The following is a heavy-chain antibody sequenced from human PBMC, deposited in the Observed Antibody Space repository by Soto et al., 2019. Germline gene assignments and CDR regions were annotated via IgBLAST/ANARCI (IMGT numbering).Heavy chain of an antibody. J-gene: IGHJ5*02. CDR2: VYFSGSS. V-gene: IGHV4-59*01. D-gene: IGHD3-10*01. CDR3: ARSAYGSGSDPVLS. CDR1: AGSITSYY. Sequence: PSETLSLTCTVSAGSITSYYWSWIRQPPGKGLEWIGYVYFSGSSKYNPSLKSRITISVDRSKNQFSLKLSSVTAADTAVYYCARSAYGSGSDPVLSWGPGTLVTVS.